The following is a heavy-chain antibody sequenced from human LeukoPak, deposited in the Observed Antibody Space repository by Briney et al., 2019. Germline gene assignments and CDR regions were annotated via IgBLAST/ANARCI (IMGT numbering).Heavy chain of an antibody. V-gene: IGHV5-51*01. Sequence: GESLKISCKGSGYSFTSYRIGWVRQMPGKGLEWMGIIYPGDSDTRYSPSFQGQVTISAAKSISTAYLQWSSLKASDTAMYYCARTAMGDCSGGSCYSDNALDIWGQGTMVTVSS. CDR1: GYSFTSYR. CDR2: IYPGDSDT. J-gene: IGHJ3*02. D-gene: IGHD2-15*01. CDR3: ARTAMGDCSGGSCYSDNALDI.